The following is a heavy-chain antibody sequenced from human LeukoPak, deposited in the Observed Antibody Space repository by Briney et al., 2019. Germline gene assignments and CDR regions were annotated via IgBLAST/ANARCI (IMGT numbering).Heavy chain of an antibody. V-gene: IGHV3-21*01. CDR2: ISSSSSYI. CDR1: GFTFGDYA. CDR3: ARDQASVVVVAAIDY. Sequence: GGSLRLSCTASGFTFGDYAMSWVRQAPGKGLEWVSSISSSSSYIYYADSVKGRFTISRDNAKNSLYLQMNSLRAEDTAVYYCARDQASVVVVAAIDYWGQGTLVTVSS. J-gene: IGHJ4*02. D-gene: IGHD2-15*01.